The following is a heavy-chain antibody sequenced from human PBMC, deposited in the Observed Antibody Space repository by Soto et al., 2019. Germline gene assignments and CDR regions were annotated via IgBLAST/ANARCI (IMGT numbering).Heavy chain of an antibody. CDR2: INPNSDGT. J-gene: IGHJ4*02. CDR3: ARDFIEMATELGY. Sequence: ASVKVSCKASGGTFSSYTISWVRQAPGQGLEWIGWINPNSDGTNYAQKFQGWVTMTRDTSISTAYMELSRLRSDDTAVYYCARDFIEMATELGYWGQGTLVTVSS. D-gene: IGHD5-12*01. CDR1: GGTFSSYT. V-gene: IGHV1-2*04.